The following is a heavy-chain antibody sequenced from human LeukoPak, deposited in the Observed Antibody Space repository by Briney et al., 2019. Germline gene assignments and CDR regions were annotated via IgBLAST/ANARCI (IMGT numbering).Heavy chain of an antibody. Sequence: SGPTLVNPTQTLTLTCTFSGFSLSTSGMRVSWIRQPPGEALEWLARIDWDDDKFYSTSLKTRLTISKDTSKNQVVLTMTNMDPVDTATYYCARIKAAAGDYYFDYWGQGTLVTVPS. CDR3: ARIKAAAGDYYFDY. CDR1: GFSLSTSGMR. CDR2: IDWDDDK. D-gene: IGHD6-13*01. J-gene: IGHJ4*02. V-gene: IGHV2-70*04.